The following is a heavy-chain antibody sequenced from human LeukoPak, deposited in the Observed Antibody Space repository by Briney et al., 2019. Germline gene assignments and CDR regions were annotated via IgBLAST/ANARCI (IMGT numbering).Heavy chain of an antibody. D-gene: IGHD5-18*01. J-gene: IGHJ2*01. CDR1: GFTFSTYE. CDR3: VRGGYYFDL. Sequence: GGSLRLSCAASGFTFSTYEMHWVRQAPGKGLEWVSYISSSGSTIYYADSVKGRFTISRDDAKNSLYLQMNSLRAEDTAVYYCVRGGYYFDLWGRGTLVTVSS. V-gene: IGHV3-48*03. CDR2: ISSSGSTI.